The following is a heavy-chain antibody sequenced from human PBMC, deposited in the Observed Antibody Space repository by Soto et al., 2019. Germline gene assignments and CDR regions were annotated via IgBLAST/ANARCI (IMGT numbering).Heavy chain of an antibody. CDR2: IIPIFGNT. CDR1: GGTLNSYA. V-gene: IGHV1-69*12. D-gene: IGHD1-1*01. CDR3: ARGTVTGSEYNFYYSGRDV. Sequence: QVQLVQSGVEVKKPGSSVKVSCKASGGTLNSYAIDWVRQAPGQGLEWMGGIIPIFGNTYYAQRLQGRVTLTADESTRTAYMALSTLTSEDTAVYYCARGTVTGSEYNFYYSGRDVWGQGTTVIVSS. J-gene: IGHJ6*02.